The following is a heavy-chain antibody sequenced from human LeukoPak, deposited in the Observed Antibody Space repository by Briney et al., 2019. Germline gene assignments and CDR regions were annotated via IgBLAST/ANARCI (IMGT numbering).Heavy chain of an antibody. D-gene: IGHD5-24*01. J-gene: IGHJ5*02. Sequence: PSETLSLTCTISGASISSFYWSWIRQPPGKGLEWIGCINYSGSTNYNPSLKSRVTISIDTSKNQMSLKPRSVIAADTAVYYCARDPIHRDDYNAAWRQGALVSISS. CDR1: GASISSFY. V-gene: IGHV4-59*13. CDR3: ARDPIHRDDYNAA. CDR2: INYSGST.